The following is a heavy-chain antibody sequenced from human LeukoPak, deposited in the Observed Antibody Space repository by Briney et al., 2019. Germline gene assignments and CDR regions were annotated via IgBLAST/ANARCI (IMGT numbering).Heavy chain of an antibody. CDR3: ARDLSLYCSGGTCYSLNY. V-gene: IGHV3-48*04. CDR1: GFTFSSYS. Sequence: GGSLRLSCTASGFTFSSYSMNWVRQAPGKGLEWVSYISSSGSTIYYADSVKGRFTISRDNAKNSLYLQMNSLRAEDTAVYYCARDLSLYCSGGTCYSLNYWGQGTLVTVSS. D-gene: IGHD2-15*01. J-gene: IGHJ4*02. CDR2: ISSSGSTI.